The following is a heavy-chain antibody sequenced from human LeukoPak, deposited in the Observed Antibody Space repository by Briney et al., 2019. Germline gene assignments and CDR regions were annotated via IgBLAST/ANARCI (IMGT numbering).Heavy chain of an antibody. J-gene: IGHJ5*02. CDR2: IYYSGST. Sequence: SETLSLTCTVSGGSISSYYWSWIRQPPGKGLEWIGYIYYSGSTSYNPSLKSRVTISVDTSKNQFSLKLSSVTAADTAVYYCARGQNWFDPWGQGTLVTVSS. CDR3: ARGQNWFDP. CDR1: GGSISSYY. V-gene: IGHV4-59*01.